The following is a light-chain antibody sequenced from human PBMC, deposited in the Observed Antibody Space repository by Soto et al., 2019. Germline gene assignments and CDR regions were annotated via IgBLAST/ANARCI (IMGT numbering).Light chain of an antibody. CDR1: SSDVDTYKY. V-gene: IGLV2-14*01. CDR2: EVS. J-gene: IGLJ2*01. Sequence: QSVLTQPASVSGSPGQSIIISCTGTSSDVDTYKYVSWYQQHPGKAPKLMIYEVSHRPSGASDRFSGSKSGNTASLTISGLQAEDEADYYCCSYAGSTTRVLFGGGTKVTVL. CDR3: CSYAGSTTRVL.